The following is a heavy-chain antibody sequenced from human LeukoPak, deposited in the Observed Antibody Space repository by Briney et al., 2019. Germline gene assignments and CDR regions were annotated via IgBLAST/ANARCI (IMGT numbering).Heavy chain of an antibody. CDR2: ISSDGTNT. J-gene: IGHJ6*03. CDR3: ARVYYYHYMDV. V-gene: IGHV3-74*01. Sequence: GGSLRLSCAASGFTFSSYWMHWVRQAPGTGLVWVSRISSDGTNTYYADSVKGRFSISRDNAKNTLYLQMNSLRAEDTAMYYCARVYYYHYMDVWGRGTTVTVSS. CDR1: GFTFSSYW.